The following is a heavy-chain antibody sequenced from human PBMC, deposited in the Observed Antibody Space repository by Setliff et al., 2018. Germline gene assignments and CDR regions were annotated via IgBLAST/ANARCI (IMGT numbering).Heavy chain of an antibody. D-gene: IGHD6-19*01. J-gene: IGHJ4*02. CDR3: AKDVGLGSGWSYFDY. Sequence: PGESLKISCAASGFTSSMYGVHWVRQAPGKGLEWVAYIQYDGSDKYYEDSVKGRFTISRDNSRNTLYLQMDSLRADDTAVYFCAKDVGLGSGWSYFDYWGQGALVTVSS. CDR2: IQYDGSDK. CDR1: GFTSSMYG. V-gene: IGHV3-30*02.